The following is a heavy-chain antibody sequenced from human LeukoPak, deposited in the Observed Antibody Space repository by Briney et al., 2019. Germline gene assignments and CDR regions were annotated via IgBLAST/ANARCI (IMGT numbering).Heavy chain of an antibody. D-gene: IGHD6-19*01. Sequence: GGSLRLSCAASGFTFSSYWRHWVRQAPGKGLVWVSRINSDGSSTSYADSVKGRFTISRDNAKNTLYLQMNSLRAEDTAVYYCARETVAGPHFDYWGQGTLVTVSS. V-gene: IGHV3-74*01. J-gene: IGHJ4*02. CDR2: INSDGSST. CDR1: GFTFSSYW. CDR3: ARETVAGPHFDY.